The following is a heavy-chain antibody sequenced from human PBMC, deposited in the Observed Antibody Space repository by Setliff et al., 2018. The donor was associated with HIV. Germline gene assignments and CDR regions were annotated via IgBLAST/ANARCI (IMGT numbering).Heavy chain of an antibody. CDR2: ISAAGTI. J-gene: IGHJ4*01. CDR1: GGSISSYY. D-gene: IGHD6-13*01. V-gene: IGHV4-4*07. Sequence: PSETLSLTCTVSGGSISSYYWSWIRQSAGKRLEFIGRISAAGTINYNPSLRSRVTLSVDTSENQFSLTVNSVTAADTAMYFCARDEGRATGSWWDQSASWYLDYWGHGILVTVSS. CDR3: ARDEGRATGSWWDQSASWYLDY.